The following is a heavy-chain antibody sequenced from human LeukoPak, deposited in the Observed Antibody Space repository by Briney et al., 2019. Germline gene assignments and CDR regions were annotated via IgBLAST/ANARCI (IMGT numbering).Heavy chain of an antibody. CDR3: ARDPYDSSGPDAFDI. D-gene: IGHD3-22*01. CDR1: GFTFSSYG. V-gene: IGHV3-33*01. J-gene: IGHJ3*02. Sequence: PGGSLRLSCAASGFTFSSYGMHWVRQAPGKGLEWVAVIWYDGSNKYYADSVKGRFTISRDNSKNTLYLQMNSLRAEDTAVYYCARDPYDSSGPDAFDIWGQGTMVTVSS. CDR2: IWYDGSNK.